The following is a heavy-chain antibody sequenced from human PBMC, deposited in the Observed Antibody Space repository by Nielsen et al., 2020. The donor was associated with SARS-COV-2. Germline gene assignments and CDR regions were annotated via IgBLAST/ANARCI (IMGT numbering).Heavy chain of an antibody. V-gene: IGHV3-74*01. CDR1: GFTFNSYW. CDR2: INNDGSRT. CDR3: VRVRDDGYYYDTGPFDH. J-gene: IGHJ4*02. D-gene: IGHD3-22*01. Sequence: GGSLRLSCAGSGFTFNSYWMHWVRRGPGRGLVWVSRINNDGSRTNYADSVKGRFTISRDNTKNTVYLQMNSLRADDAAVYYCVRVRDDGYYYDTGPFDHWGQGTLVTVSS.